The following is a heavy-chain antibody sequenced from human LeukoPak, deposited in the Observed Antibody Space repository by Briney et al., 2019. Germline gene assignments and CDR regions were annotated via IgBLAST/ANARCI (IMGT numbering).Heavy chain of an antibody. CDR1: GDSISRFY. Sequence: SETLSLTCTVSGDSISRFYWSWIRQPPGKGLEGIGDIYYSGSTDYNPSLKSRVTISVDRSKNQFSLKLSSVTAVDTAVFYCARRPVEYTSSDHAFDIWGQGTMVTVSS. V-gene: IGHV4-59*01. D-gene: IGHD6-6*01. J-gene: IGHJ3*02. CDR3: ARRPVEYTSSDHAFDI. CDR2: IYYSGST.